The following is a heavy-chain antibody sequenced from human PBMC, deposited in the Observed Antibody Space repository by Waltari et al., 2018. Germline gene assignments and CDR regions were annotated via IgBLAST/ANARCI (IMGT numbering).Heavy chain of an antibody. D-gene: IGHD6-19*01. V-gene: IGHV3-74*03. Sequence: EVQLVESGGGLVQPGGTLRLSCAVSGFTFSSYWMHWVRQDPGKGLVWVSGISSDGRTTTYADSVKGRFTISRDNAKNTLYLQMNSLRADDTAVYYCVRISEAGNGNSYFHYWGPGTLVTVSS. CDR1: GFTFSSYW. CDR3: VRISEAGNGNSYFHY. J-gene: IGHJ4*02. CDR2: ISSDGRTT.